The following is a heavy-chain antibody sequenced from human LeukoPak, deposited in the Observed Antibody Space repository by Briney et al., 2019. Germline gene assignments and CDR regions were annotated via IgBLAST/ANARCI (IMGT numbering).Heavy chain of an antibody. CDR3: ARAAIFGVVISAANWFDP. J-gene: IGHJ5*02. CDR1: GFTVSSNS. CDR2: ISGSGGST. D-gene: IGHD3-3*01. Sequence: GGSLRLSCTVSGFTVSSNSMSWVRQAPGKGLEWVSAISGSGGSTYYADSVKGRFTISRDNSKNTLYLQMNSLRAEDTAVYYCARAAIFGVVISAANWFDPWGQGTLVTVSS. V-gene: IGHV3-23*01.